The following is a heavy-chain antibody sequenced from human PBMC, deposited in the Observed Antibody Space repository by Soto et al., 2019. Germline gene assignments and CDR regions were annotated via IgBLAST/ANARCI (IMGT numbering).Heavy chain of an antibody. Sequence: GGSLRLSCAASGFTFSSYAMSWVRQAPGKGLEWVSAISGSGGSTYYADSVKGRFTISRDNSKNTLYLQMNSLRAEDTAVYYCAKDGYGSGSYFLFDYWGQGTLVTVSA. J-gene: IGHJ4*02. CDR2: ISGSGGST. D-gene: IGHD3-10*01. V-gene: IGHV3-23*01. CDR3: AKDGYGSGSYFLFDY. CDR1: GFTFSSYA.